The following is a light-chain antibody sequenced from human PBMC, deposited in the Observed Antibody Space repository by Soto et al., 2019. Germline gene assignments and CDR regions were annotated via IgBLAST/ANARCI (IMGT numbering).Light chain of an antibody. Sequence: ATQMTQSPSSLCASVGDRITITWRASRDIGSDLSWYQQKPGKAPTLLIYAASNLQSGVPSRFRGSTSGTAFTLPVSSLQPEDFETYYRLQAHDDSWTFGTGTKVDIX. CDR3: LQAHDDSWT. J-gene: IGKJ1*01. V-gene: IGKV1-6*01. CDR2: AAS. CDR1: RDIGSD.